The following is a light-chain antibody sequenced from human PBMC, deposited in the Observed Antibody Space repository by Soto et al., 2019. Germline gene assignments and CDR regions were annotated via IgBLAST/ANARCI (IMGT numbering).Light chain of an antibody. Sequence: QSVLTQPASVSGSPGQSITISCTGTSSDVGGYNYVSWYQQHPSKAPKLMIYDVSNRPSGVSNRFTGSKSGNTASLTISGLQAEDEADYYCSSYTSSSTLFDVFGTGTKVTVL. J-gene: IGLJ1*01. CDR1: SSDVGGYNY. CDR3: SSYTSSSTLFDV. V-gene: IGLV2-14*01. CDR2: DVS.